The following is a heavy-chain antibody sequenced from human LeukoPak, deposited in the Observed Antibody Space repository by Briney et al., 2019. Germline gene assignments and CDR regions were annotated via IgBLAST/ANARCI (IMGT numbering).Heavy chain of an antibody. J-gene: IGHJ6*02. D-gene: IGHD3-22*01. CDR2: ISSNGGST. V-gene: IGHV3-64*01. CDR3: ARGTAYYYDGSGTDV. Sequence: GGSLRLSCAASGFTFSSYAMHWVRQAPGKGLEYVSAISSNGGSTYYANSVKGRFTISRDNSKNTLYLQMGSLRAEDMAVYYCARGTAYYYDGSGTDVWGQGTTVTVSS. CDR1: GFTFSSYA.